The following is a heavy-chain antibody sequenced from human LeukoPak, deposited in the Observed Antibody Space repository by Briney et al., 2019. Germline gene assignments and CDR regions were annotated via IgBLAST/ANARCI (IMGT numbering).Heavy chain of an antibody. CDR3: ARGIEGYDSSGYYYYYFDY. J-gene: IGHJ4*02. V-gene: IGHV4-59*01. D-gene: IGHD3-22*01. Sequence: ETLSLTCTVSGGSINNYYWIWIRQPPGKGLECIGYIYFSGSTNYNPSLKSRVTISVDTSRNQFSLRLSSVTAADTAVYYCARGIEGYDSSGYYYYYFDYWGQGTLVTVSS. CDR2: IYFSGST. CDR1: GGSINNYY.